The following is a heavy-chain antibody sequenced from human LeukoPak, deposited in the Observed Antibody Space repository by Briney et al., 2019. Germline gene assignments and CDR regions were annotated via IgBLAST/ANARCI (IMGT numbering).Heavy chain of an antibody. J-gene: IGHJ4*02. D-gene: IGHD2/OR15-2a*01. CDR2: INSDGSWT. Sequence: TGGSLRLSCAASGFTFSNYAMSWVRQAPGKGLEWVSHINSDGSWTSYADSVKGRFTISKDNAKNTVYLQMNSLRAEDTAVYYCVSFYETYWGRGTLVTVSS. CDR3: VSFYETY. CDR1: GFTFSNYA. V-gene: IGHV3-74*01.